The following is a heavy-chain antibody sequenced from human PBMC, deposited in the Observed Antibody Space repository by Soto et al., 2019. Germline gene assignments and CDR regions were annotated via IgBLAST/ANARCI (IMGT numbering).Heavy chain of an antibody. CDR3: AKDGRTGTLDYYNGMDV. CDR1: GFTFSSYG. D-gene: IGHD1-7*01. Sequence: QVQLVESGGGVVQPGRSLRLSCAASGFTFSSYGMHWVRQAPGKGLEWVAVISNDGSNKYYADSVKGRFTISRDNSKNTLYLQMNSLRAEDTAVYYCAKDGRTGTLDYYNGMDVRGQGTTVTVSS. CDR2: ISNDGSNK. J-gene: IGHJ6*02. V-gene: IGHV3-30*18.